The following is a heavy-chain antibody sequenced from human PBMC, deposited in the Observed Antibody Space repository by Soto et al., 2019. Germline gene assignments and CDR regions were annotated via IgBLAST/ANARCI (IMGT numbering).Heavy chain of an antibody. CDR1: GYTFTSYG. CDR3: AREYYDFWSGYFLAPYYYYGMDV. J-gene: IGHJ6*02. CDR2: ISAYNGNT. V-gene: IGHV1-18*01. Sequence: ASVKVSCKASGYTFTSYGISWVRQAPGQGLEWMGWISAYNGNTNYAQKLQGRVTMTTDTSTSTAYMELRSLRPDDTAVYYCAREYYDFWSGYFLAPYYYYGMDVWGQGTTVTVS. D-gene: IGHD3-3*01.